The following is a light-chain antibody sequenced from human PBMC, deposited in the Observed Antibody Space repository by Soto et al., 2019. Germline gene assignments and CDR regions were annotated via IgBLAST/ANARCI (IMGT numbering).Light chain of an antibody. V-gene: IGKV1-5*03. CDR1: QSISSW. Sequence: FQMTQSHNTRSATEGDEDTITGMASQSISSWLAWYQQKPGKAPKLLIYKASSLESGVPSRFSGSGSGTDFTLTISSLQPDDFATYYCQLYNSYPRTFGQGTKVDIK. CDR3: QLYNSYPRT. J-gene: IGKJ1*01. CDR2: KAS.